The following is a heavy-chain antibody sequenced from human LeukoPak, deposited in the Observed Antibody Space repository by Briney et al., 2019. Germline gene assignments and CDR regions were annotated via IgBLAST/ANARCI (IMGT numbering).Heavy chain of an antibody. CDR1: GFTFSSYA. CDR2: ISRSSSYI. D-gene: IGHD3-10*01. V-gene: IGHV3-21*04. J-gene: IGHJ4*02. Sequence: GGSLRLSCAASGFTFSSYAMSWVRQAPGKGLEWVSSISRSSSYIHYADSVKGRFTISRDNSQNTLYLQMDSLRAEDTALYYCAGGSGTPFDYWGQGTLVTVSS. CDR3: AGGSGTPFDY.